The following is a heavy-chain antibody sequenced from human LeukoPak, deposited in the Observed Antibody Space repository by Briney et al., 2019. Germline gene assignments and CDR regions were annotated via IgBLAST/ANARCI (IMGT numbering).Heavy chain of an antibody. J-gene: IGHJ3*02. CDR1: GGSISSYY. V-gene: IGHV4-4*07. Sequence: SETLSLTCTVSGGSISSYYWSWIRQPAGKGLEWIGRIYTSGSTNYNPSLKSRVTMSVDTSKNQFSLKLSSVTAADTAVYYCARDRGSLVIRAFDIWGQGTMVTVSS. CDR3: ARDRGSLVIRAFDI. CDR2: IYTSGST. D-gene: IGHD2-21*01.